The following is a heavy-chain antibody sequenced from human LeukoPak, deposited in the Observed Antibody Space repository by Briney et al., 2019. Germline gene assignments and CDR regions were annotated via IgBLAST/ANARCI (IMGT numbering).Heavy chain of an antibody. J-gene: IGHJ6*02. CDR3: ARLHYYDSSGYLPDYYYGMDV. Sequence: SETLSLTCTVSGGSISSYYWSWIRQPPGKGLEWIGYIYYSGSTNYNPSLKSRVTVSVDTSKNQFSLKLSSVTAADTAVYYCARLHYYDSSGYLPDYYYGMDVWGQGTTVTVSS. V-gene: IGHV4-59*01. CDR2: IYYSGST. D-gene: IGHD3-22*01. CDR1: GGSISSYY.